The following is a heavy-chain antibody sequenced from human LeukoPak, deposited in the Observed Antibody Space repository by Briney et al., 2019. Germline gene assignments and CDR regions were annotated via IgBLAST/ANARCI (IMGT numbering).Heavy chain of an antibody. CDR2: ISSSSSYT. CDR3: AREVVITKGWFDP. D-gene: IGHD3-22*01. CDR1: GFTPSDYY. J-gene: IGHJ5*02. Sequence: GGSLRLSRAASGFTPSDYYMSWIRQAPGKGLGWVSYISSSSSYTNYADSVKGRFTISRDNAKNSLYLQMNSLRADDTAVYYCAREVVITKGWFDPWGQGTLVTVSS. V-gene: IGHV3-11*05.